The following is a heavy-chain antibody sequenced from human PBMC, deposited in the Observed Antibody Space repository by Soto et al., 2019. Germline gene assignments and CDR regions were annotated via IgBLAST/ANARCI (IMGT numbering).Heavy chain of an antibody. V-gene: IGHV1-69*13. CDR3: ARSYSSSSGTNYYFDY. D-gene: IGHD6-6*01. CDR2: IIPIFGTA. CDR1: GGTFSSYA. J-gene: IGHJ4*02. Sequence: AASVKVSCKASGGTFSSYAISWVRQAPGQGLEWMGGIIPIFGTANYAQKFQGRVTITADESTSTAYMELSSLRSEDTAVYYCARSYSSSSGTNYYFDYWGQGTLVTVSS.